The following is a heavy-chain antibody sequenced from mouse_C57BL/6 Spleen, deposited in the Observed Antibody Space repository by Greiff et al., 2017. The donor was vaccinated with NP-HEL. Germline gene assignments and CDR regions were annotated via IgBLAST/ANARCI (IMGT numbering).Heavy chain of an antibody. V-gene: IGHV5-9-1*02. Sequence: EVQRVESGEGLVKPGGSLKLSCAASGFTFSSYAMSWVRQTPEKRLEWVAYISSGGDYIYYADTVKGRFTISRDNARNTLYLQMSSLKSEDTAMYYCTRGGIYYGNYHYAMDYWGQGTSVTVSS. D-gene: IGHD2-1*01. J-gene: IGHJ4*01. CDR1: GFTFSSYA. CDR3: TRGGIYYGNYHYAMDY. CDR2: ISSGGDYI.